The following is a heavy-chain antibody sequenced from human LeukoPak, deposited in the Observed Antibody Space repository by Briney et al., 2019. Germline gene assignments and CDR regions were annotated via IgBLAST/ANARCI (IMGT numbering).Heavy chain of an antibody. CDR1: GYTFTSYD. J-gene: IGHJ6*03. Sequence: ASVKVSCKASGYTFTSYDINWVRQATGQGLEWMGWMNPNSGNTGYAQKFQGRVTMTRNTSISTAYMELSSLRSEDTAVYYCALSPAAIDYYYMDVWGKGTTVTVSS. CDR2: MNPNSGNT. V-gene: IGHV1-8*01. CDR3: ALSPAAIDYYYMDV. D-gene: IGHD2-2*01.